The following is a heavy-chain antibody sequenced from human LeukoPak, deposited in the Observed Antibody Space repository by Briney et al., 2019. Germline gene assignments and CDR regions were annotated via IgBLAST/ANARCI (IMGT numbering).Heavy chain of an antibody. CDR1: GFTFSIYG. CDR2: ISYDGNDK. V-gene: IGHV3-30*18. D-gene: IGHD3-10*01. J-gene: IGHJ6*02. CDR3: AKDSVWCGDLLGGMDV. Sequence: PGQSLRLSCVASGFTFSIYGMHWVRQAPGKGLEWVAVISYDGNDKYYADSVKGRFTISRDISKNTLYLQMDTLRTEDTAVYYCAKDSVWCGDLLGGMDVWGQGTTVTVSS.